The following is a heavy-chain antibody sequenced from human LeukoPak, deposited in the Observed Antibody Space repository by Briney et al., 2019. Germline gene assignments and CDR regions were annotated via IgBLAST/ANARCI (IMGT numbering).Heavy chain of an antibody. CDR2: IWYDGSNK. CDR3: ARDRADCGGDCSFFDP. J-gene: IGHJ5*02. V-gene: IGHV3-33*01. D-gene: IGHD2-21*02. Sequence: GGSLRLSCAASGFTFSSYGMHWVRQAPGKGLEWVAVIWYDGSNKYYADSVKGRFTISRDNSKNTLYLQMNSLRAEDTAVYYCARDRADCGGDCSFFDPWGQGTLVTVSS. CDR1: GFTFSSYG.